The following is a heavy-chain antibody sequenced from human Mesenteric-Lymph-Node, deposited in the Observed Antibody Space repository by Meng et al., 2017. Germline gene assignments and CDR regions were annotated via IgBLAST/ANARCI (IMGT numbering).Heavy chain of an antibody. Sequence: GESLKISCAASGFTFSSYAMHWVRQAPGKGLEWVAVISYDGSNKYYADSVKGRFTISRDNSKNTLYLQMNSLRAEDTAVYYCARETPPYDYSNYDVAYDYWGQGTLVTVSS. J-gene: IGHJ4*02. CDR2: ISYDGSNK. CDR1: GFTFSSYA. D-gene: IGHD4-11*01. CDR3: ARETPPYDYSNYDVAYDY. V-gene: IGHV3-30*01.